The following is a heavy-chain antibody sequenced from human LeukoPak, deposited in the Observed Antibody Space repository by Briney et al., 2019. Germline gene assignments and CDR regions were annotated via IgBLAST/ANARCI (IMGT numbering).Heavy chain of an antibody. CDR3: ARADWNDVRGD. V-gene: IGHV3-21*01. CDR2: ISSSSSYI. J-gene: IGHJ4*02. D-gene: IGHD1-1*01. CDR1: GFAFSSCS. Sequence: PGGSLRLSCAASGFAFSSCSMNWVRQAPGKGLEWVSSISSSSSYIYYADSVKGRFTISRDNAKNSLYLQMNSLRAEDTAVYYCARADWNDVRGDWGQGTLVTVSS.